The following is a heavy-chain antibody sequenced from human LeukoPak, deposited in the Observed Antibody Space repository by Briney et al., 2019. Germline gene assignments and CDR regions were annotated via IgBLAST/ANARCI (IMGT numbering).Heavy chain of an antibody. CDR3: ARARPDYYDRPTFDY. D-gene: IGHD3-22*01. Sequence: SETLSLTCTVSGGSISNYYWSWIRQPAGKGLEWIGRIYTSGSTNYNPSLKSRVTMSVDTSKNQFSLKLSSVTAADTAVYYCARARPDYYDRPTFDYWGQGTLVTVSS. CDR2: IYTSGST. CDR1: GGSISNYY. J-gene: IGHJ4*02. V-gene: IGHV4-4*07.